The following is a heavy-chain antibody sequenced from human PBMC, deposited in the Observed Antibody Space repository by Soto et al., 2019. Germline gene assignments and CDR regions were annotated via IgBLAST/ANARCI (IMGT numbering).Heavy chain of an antibody. V-gene: IGHV1-24*01. CDR1: GYTLTELS. CDR2: FDPEDGET. Sequence: ASVKVSCKVSGYTLTELSMHWVRQAPGKGLEWMGGFDPEDGETIYAQKFQGRVTMTEDTSTDTAYMELSSLRSEDTAVYYCATRGRDGYNPPFGYWGQGTLVTVSS. CDR3: ATRGRDGYNPPFGY. D-gene: IGHD5-12*01. J-gene: IGHJ4*02.